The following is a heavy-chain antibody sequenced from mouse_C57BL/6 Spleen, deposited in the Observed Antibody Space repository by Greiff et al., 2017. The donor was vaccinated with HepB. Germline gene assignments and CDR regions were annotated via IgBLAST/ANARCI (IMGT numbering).Heavy chain of an antibody. CDR2: IYPGDGDT. V-gene: IGHV1-82*01. CDR1: GYAFSSSW. CDR3: ARGDYYGSRGYFDY. J-gene: IGHJ2*01. Sequence: VQLQQSGPELVKPGASVKISCKASGYAFSSSWMNWVKQRPGKGLEWIGRIYPGDGDTNYNGKFKGKATLTADKSSSTAYMQLSSLTSEDSAVYFWARGDYYGSRGYFDYWGQGTTLTVSS. D-gene: IGHD1-1*01.